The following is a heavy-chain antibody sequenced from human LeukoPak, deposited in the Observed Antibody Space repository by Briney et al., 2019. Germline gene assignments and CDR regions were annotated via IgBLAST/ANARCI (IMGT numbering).Heavy chain of an antibody. Sequence: GGSLRLSCAASGFTFSSYAMHWVRQAPGKGLEWVAVISCDGSNKYYADSVKGRFTISRDNSKNTLYLQMNSLRAEDTAVYYCARWHCSGGSCYYYYGMDVWGQGTTVTVSS. V-gene: IGHV3-30*04. CDR1: GFTFSSYA. CDR2: ISCDGSNK. J-gene: IGHJ6*02. CDR3: ARWHCSGGSCYYYYGMDV. D-gene: IGHD2-15*01.